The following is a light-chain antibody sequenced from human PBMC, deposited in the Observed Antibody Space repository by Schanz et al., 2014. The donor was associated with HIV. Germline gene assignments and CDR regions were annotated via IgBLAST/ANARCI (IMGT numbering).Light chain of an antibody. J-gene: IGLJ3*02. V-gene: IGLV1-44*01. CDR3: AGWDDSLNAWV. CDR2: NSY. CDR1: NSNIRSNA. Sequence: QSVLSQPPSASGTPGQRVTISCSVSNSNIRSNAVNWYQHLPGTAPKLLIYNSYHRPSGVPDRFSGSDSGTSASLAISGLQSEDETDYYCAGWDDSLNAWVFGGGTKLTVL.